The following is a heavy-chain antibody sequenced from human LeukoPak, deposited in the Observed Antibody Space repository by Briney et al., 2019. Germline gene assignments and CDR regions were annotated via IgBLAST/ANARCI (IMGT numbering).Heavy chain of an antibody. CDR1: GGTFSSYA. Sequence: ASVKVSCKASGGTFSSYAISWVRQAPGQGLEWMVGIIPIFGTANYAQKFQGRVTITTDESTSTAYMELSSLRSEDTAVYYCARYYYDSSGYVYHAHWFDPWGQGTLVTVSS. CDR2: IIPIFGTA. J-gene: IGHJ5*02. V-gene: IGHV1-69*05. CDR3: ARYYYDSSGYVYHAHWFDP. D-gene: IGHD3-22*01.